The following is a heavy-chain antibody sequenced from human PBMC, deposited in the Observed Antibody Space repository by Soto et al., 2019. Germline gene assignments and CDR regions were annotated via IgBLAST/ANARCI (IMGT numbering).Heavy chain of an antibody. CDR2: ISWDGGST. Sequence: EVQLVESGGVVVQPGGSLRLSCAASGFTFDDYTMHWVRQAPGKGLEWVSLISWDGGSTYYADSVKGRFTISRDNSKTSLYLQMNSLRTEDTALYYCAKDLAPRYDFWSGPPYYYYGMDVWGQGTTVTVSS. D-gene: IGHD3-3*01. V-gene: IGHV3-43*01. J-gene: IGHJ6*02. CDR1: GFTFDDYT. CDR3: AKDLAPRYDFWSGPPYYYYGMDV.